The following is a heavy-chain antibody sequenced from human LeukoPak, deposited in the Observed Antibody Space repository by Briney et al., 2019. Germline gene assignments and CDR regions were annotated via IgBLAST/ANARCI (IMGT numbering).Heavy chain of an antibody. D-gene: IGHD3-22*01. J-gene: IGHJ4*02. CDR2: INWNGGST. CDR3: AREYYYDSSGPDY. CDR1: GFTFYMYA. Sequence: GGSLRLSCQASGFTFYMYAMSWVRQAPGKGLEWVSGINWNGGSTGYADSVKGRFTISRDNAKNSLYLQMNSLRAEDTALYYCAREYYYDSSGPDYWGQGTLVTVSS. V-gene: IGHV3-20*04.